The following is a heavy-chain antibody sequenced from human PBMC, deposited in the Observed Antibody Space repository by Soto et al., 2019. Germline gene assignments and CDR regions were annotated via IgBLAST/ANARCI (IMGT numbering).Heavy chain of an antibody. V-gene: IGHV1-24*01. CDR3: ATVSNSSGSYYYYYGMDV. CDR1: GYTLTELS. D-gene: IGHD1-26*01. J-gene: IGHJ6*02. CDR2: FDPEDGET. Sequence: RASVKVSCKVSGYTLTELSMHWVRQAPGKGLEWMGGFDPEDGETIYAQKFQGRVTMTEDTSTDTAYMELSSLRSEDTAVYYCATVSNSSGSYYYYYGMDVWGQGTTVTVSS.